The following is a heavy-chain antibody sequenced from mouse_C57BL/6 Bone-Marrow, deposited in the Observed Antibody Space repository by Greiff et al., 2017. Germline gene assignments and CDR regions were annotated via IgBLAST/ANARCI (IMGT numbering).Heavy chain of an antibody. CDR2: ISNGGGST. CDR3: ARQGIVTTKVAY. Sequence: EVLLVESGGGLVQPGGSLKLSCAASGFTFSDYYMYWVRQTPEKRLEWVAYISNGGGSTYYPDTVKGRFTLSRDNATNTLYLQMSRLKSEDTAMYYCARQGIVTTKVAYWGQGTLVTVSA. CDR1: GFTFSDYY. V-gene: IGHV5-12*01. D-gene: IGHD2-5*01. J-gene: IGHJ3*01.